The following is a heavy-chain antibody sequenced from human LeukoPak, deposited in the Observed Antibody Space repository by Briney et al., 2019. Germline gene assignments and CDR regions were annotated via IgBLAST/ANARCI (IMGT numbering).Heavy chain of an antibody. V-gene: IGHV3-48*03. CDR3: AKDGGDYYDSSGYYSSPNWFDP. Sequence: GGSLRLSCAASGFTFSSYEMNWVRQAPGKGLEWVSYISSSGSTIYYADSVKGRFTISRDNAKNSLYLQMNSLRAEDTAVYYCAKDGGDYYDSSGYYSSPNWFDPWGQGTLVTVSS. CDR1: GFTFSSYE. CDR2: ISSSGSTI. D-gene: IGHD3-22*01. J-gene: IGHJ5*02.